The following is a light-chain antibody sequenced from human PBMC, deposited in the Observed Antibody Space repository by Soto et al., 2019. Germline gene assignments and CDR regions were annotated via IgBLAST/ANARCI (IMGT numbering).Light chain of an antibody. V-gene: IGLV2-14*01. Sequence: SALPQPASVSGSPGQSITISCTGTSSDVGSYNYVSWYQQHPDKAPKLMIYDVSNRPSGVSNRSSGSKSGNTASLTISGLQAEDEADYYCSSYTSSSTLCVFGTGTKVTVL. J-gene: IGLJ1*01. CDR1: SSDVGSYNY. CDR2: DVS. CDR3: SSYTSSSTLCV.